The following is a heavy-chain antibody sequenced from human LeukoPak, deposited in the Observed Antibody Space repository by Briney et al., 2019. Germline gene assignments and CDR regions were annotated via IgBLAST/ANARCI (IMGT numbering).Heavy chain of an antibody. J-gene: IGHJ4*02. CDR1: GGSFSGYY. CDR3: ANRRDYYDSSGYWVPFDY. CDR2: INHSRST. V-gene: IGHV4-34*01. D-gene: IGHD3-22*01. Sequence: PSETLSLTCAVYGGSFSGYYWSWIRQPPGKVLEWIGEINHSRSTNYNPSLKSRVTISVDTSKNQFSLKLSSVTAADTAVYYCANRRDYYDSSGYWVPFDYWGQGTLVTVSS.